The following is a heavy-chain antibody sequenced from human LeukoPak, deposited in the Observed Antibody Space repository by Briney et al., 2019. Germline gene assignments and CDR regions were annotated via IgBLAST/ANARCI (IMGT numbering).Heavy chain of an antibody. J-gene: IGHJ4*02. V-gene: IGHV4-59*11. CDR1: GGSISSHF. CDR3: TKATRWLAFDY. CDR2: VYIGGPT. Sequence: SETLSLTCTVSGGSISSHFWSWIRQPPGKGLEWIGNVYIGGPTNYNPSLNSRVTMSIDTSKNQLSLRLTSVAAADTAVYYCTKATRWLAFDYGGRGAWSPSPQ. D-gene: IGHD6-19*01.